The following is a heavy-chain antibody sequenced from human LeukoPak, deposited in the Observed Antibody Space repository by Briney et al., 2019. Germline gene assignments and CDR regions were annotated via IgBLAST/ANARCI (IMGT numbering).Heavy chain of an antibody. J-gene: IGHJ3*02. Sequence: GESLKIYCKGSGYSFTSYWIGWVRQMPGKGLEWMGIIYPGDSDTRYSPSFQGQVTISADKSISTAYLQWSSLEASDTAMYYCARPRRSYYGSGSYSADDAFDIWGQGTMVTVSS. CDR1: GYSFTSYW. V-gene: IGHV5-51*01. CDR2: IYPGDSDT. CDR3: ARPRRSYYGSGSYSADDAFDI. D-gene: IGHD3-10*01.